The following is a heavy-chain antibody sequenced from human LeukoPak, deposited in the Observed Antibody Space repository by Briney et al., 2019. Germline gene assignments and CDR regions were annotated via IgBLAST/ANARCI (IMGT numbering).Heavy chain of an antibody. V-gene: IGHV3-11*04. CDR3: ARVSGSGWHFDY. D-gene: IGHD6-19*01. CDR2: ISSSGVLI. J-gene: IGHJ4*02. CDR1: GFTVSSNY. Sequence: GGSLRLSCAASGFTVSSNYMSWVRQAPGKGLEWVSFISSSGVLIYYADSVKGRFTISRDNAKNSLYLQMNSLRVEDTAVYYCARVSGSGWHFDYWGQGSLVTVSS.